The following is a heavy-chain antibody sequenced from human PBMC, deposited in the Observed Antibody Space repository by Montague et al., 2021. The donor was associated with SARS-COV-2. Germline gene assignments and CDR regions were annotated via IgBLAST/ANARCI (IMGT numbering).Heavy chain of an antibody. Sequence: TLSLTCTVSGGSISSGSYYWIWIRQPAGKGLEWIGRISISGSTNYNPSLKSRVTISVDTSKNQLSLKLSSVTAADTAVYYCARDIAVAGLFDYWGQGTLVTVSS. CDR2: ISISGST. J-gene: IGHJ4*02. V-gene: IGHV4-61*02. CDR1: GGSISSGSYY. D-gene: IGHD6-19*01. CDR3: ARDIAVAGLFDY.